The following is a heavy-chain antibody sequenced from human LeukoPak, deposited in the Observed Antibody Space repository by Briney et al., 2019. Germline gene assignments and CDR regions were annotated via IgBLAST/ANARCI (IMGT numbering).Heavy chain of an antibody. J-gene: IGHJ5*02. V-gene: IGHV4-34*01. CDR2: INHSGST. CDR1: GGSFSGYY. D-gene: IGHD6-13*01. Sequence: SETLSLTCAVYGGSFSGYYWSWIRQPPGKGLEWIGEINHSGSTNYNPSLKSRVTISVDTSKNQFSLKLSSVTAADTAVYYCARRVAAAGPRWFDPWGQGTLVTVSS. CDR3: ARRVAAAGPRWFDP.